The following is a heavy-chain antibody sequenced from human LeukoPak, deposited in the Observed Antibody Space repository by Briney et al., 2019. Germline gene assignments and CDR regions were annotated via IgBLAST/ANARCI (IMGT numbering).Heavy chain of an antibody. Sequence: SETLSLTCAVYGGSFSGYYWSWIRQPPGKGLEWIGEINHSGSTNYNPSLKSRVTISVDTSKNQFSLKLSSVTAADTAVYYCARLLGIVVVPAAIPPYYMDVWGKGTTVTVSS. J-gene: IGHJ6*03. CDR3: ARLLGIVVVPAAIPPYYMDV. CDR2: INHSGST. V-gene: IGHV4-34*01. D-gene: IGHD2-2*01. CDR1: GGSFSGYY.